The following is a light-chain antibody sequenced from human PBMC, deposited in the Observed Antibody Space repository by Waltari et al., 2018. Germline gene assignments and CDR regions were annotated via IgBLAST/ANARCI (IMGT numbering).Light chain of an antibody. Sequence: QSALPQPASASGSPGQSTTISCPGTSSDVGAYNYVCWYQQHPGKAPKLIIYDVSVRPSGVSNRFSGSKSGNTASLTISGLHTEDEADYYCGTSTTTRNHVFGAGTKVTVL. CDR2: DVS. CDR3: GTSTTTRNHV. V-gene: IGLV2-14*03. J-gene: IGLJ1*01. CDR1: SSDVGAYNY.